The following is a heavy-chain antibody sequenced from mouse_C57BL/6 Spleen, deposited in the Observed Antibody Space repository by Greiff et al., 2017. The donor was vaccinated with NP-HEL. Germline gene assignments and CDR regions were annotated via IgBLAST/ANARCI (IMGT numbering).Heavy chain of an antibody. CDR2: IYPRSGNT. D-gene: IGHD2-2*01. V-gene: IGHV1-81*01. Sequence: QVQLQQSGAELARPGASVKLSCKASGYTFTSYGISWVKQRTGQGLEWIGEIYPRSGNTYYNEKFKGKATLTADKSSSTAYMELRSLTSEDSAVYFCARFYGYGYYFDYWGQGTTLTVSS. J-gene: IGHJ2*01. CDR1: GYTFTSYG. CDR3: ARFYGYGYYFDY.